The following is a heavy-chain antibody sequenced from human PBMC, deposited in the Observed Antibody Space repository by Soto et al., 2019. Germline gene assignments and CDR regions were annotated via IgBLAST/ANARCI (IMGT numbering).Heavy chain of an antibody. CDR3: GSVINDDGANMDY. CDR1: VGTFSSYA. D-gene: IGHD4-17*01. Sequence: QVQLVQSGAAVKKPGSSVKVSGKVSVGTFSSYAISWVRQAPGQGLEWMGVIIPLFGAAKYAQNFQGRVTITTDGSASTVYMEQSSLRSDDTAVYYCGSVINDDGANMDYWCQGKLVTVSS. V-gene: IGHV1-69*01. CDR2: IIPLFGAA. J-gene: IGHJ4*02.